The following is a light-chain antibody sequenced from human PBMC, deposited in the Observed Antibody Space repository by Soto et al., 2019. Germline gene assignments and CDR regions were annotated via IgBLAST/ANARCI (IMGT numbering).Light chain of an antibody. CDR2: DVG. Sequence: QSVLTQPPSPSGSPGQAVTISCTGNSSDVGGYNFVSWYQHLPGKAPKLIIYDVGERPSGVPDRFSGSKSGNTASLTVSGLQAEDEADYYCSSYAGDNFYVFGPGTKVTVL. J-gene: IGLJ1*01. V-gene: IGLV2-8*01. CDR3: SSYAGDNFYV. CDR1: SSDVGGYNF.